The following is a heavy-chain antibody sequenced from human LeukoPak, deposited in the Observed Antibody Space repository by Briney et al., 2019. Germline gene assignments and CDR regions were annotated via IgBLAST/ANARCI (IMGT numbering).Heavy chain of an antibody. J-gene: IGHJ4*02. D-gene: IGHD3-10*01. Sequence: PSETLSLTCSVSGGSISSGGYNWSWIRQHPGKGLEWIGYVYYSGSTYYNPSLKSRVTISVDTSKNQFSLKLSSVTAADTAVYYCARSQSYGSASYPVGYWGQGTLVTVSS. CDR2: VYYSGST. CDR1: GGSISSGGYN. V-gene: IGHV4-31*03. CDR3: ARSQSYGSASYPVGY.